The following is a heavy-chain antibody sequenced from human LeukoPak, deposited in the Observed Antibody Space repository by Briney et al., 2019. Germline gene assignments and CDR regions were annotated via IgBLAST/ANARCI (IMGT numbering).Heavy chain of an antibody. CDR3: ARYCSSTSCYTAAAYYYGMDV. V-gene: IGHV1-3*01. CDR1: GYTFTSYG. D-gene: IGHD2-2*02. CDR2: INAGNGNT. Sequence: ASVQVSCQASGYTFTSYGISWVRQAPGQGLEWMGWINAGNGNTKYSQKFQGRVTITRDTSAGTAYMELSSLRSEDTAVYYCARYCSSTSCYTAAAYYYGMDVWGQGTTVTVSS. J-gene: IGHJ6*02.